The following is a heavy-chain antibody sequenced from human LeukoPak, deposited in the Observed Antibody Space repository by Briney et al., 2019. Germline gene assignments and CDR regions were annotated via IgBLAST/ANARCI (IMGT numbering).Heavy chain of an antibody. CDR1: GFTFGSYS. CDR3: ARVKGSGYRNSIDY. V-gene: IGHV3-20*04. D-gene: IGHD3-3*01. CDR2: INWNGGST. J-gene: IGHJ4*02. Sequence: GGSLRLSCAASGFTFGSYSMNWVRQAPGKGLEWVSGINWNGGSTYYRDSVKGRFTISRDNAKNSLYLQMNSLRAEDTALYYCARVKGSGYRNSIDYWGQGTLVTISS.